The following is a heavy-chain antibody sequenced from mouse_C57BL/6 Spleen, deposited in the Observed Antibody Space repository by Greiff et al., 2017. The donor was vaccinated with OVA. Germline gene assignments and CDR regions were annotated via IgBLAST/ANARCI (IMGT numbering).Heavy chain of an antibody. CDR1: GYTFTDYE. V-gene: IGHV1-15*01. CDR2: IDPETGGT. CDR3: TRSDYNGRAMDY. Sequence: QVQLQQSGAELVRPGASVTLSCKASGYTFTDYEMHWVKQTPVHGLEWIGAIDPETGGTAYNQKFKGKAILTADKSSSTAYMELRSLTSEDSAVYYCTRSDYNGRAMDYWGQGTSVTVSS. J-gene: IGHJ4*01. D-gene: IGHD1-3*01.